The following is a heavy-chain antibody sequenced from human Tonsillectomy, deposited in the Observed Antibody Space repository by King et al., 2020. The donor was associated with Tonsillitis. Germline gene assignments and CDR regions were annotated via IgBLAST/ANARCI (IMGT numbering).Heavy chain of an antibody. CDR1: GFTFSSYG. V-gene: IGHV3-30*18. Sequence: VQLVESGGGVVQPGRSLRLSCAASGFTFSSYGMHWVRQAPGKGLEWVAVISYDGSNKYYADSVKGRFTISRDNSKNTLYLRMNSLRAEDTAVYYCAKEGPPLWFGELSGYFQHWGQGTLVTVSS. CDR2: ISYDGSNK. J-gene: IGHJ1*01. D-gene: IGHD3-10*01. CDR3: AKEGPPLWFGELSGYFQH.